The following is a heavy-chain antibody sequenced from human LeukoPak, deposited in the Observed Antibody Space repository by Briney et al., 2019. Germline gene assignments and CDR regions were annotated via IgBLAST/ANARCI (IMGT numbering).Heavy chain of an antibody. CDR1: GGSISSGGYY. Sequence: SETLSLTCTVSGGSISSGGYYWRWIRQHPGKGLEWIGYIYYSGSTYYNPSLKSRVTISVDTSKNQFSLKLSSVTAADTAVYYCARDSSSYGYYYFDYWGQGTLVTVSS. D-gene: IGHD5-18*01. CDR2: IYYSGST. J-gene: IGHJ4*02. V-gene: IGHV4-31*03. CDR3: ARDSSSYGYYYFDY.